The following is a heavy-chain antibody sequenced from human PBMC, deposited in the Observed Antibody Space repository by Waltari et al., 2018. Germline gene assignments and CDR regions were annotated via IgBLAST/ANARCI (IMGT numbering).Heavy chain of an antibody. D-gene: IGHD1-1*01. Sequence: QVQLVESGGGLVKTGGSMRLSCAASGFTFSDYYMSWIRQAPGKWLEWVSYISSSASTIYYAVAVKGRFTISRDNVKNSLYLQMNSLRSEDTAVYYCARGAPRATPSDYWGQGTLVTVSS. J-gene: IGHJ4*02. CDR1: GFTFSDYY. CDR3: ARGAPRATPSDY. V-gene: IGHV3-11*01. CDR2: ISSSASTI.